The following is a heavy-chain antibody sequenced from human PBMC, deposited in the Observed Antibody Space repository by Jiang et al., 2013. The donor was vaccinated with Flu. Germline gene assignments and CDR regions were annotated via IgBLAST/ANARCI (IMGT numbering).Heavy chain of an antibody. CDR2: IYYSGST. D-gene: IGHD3-10*01. CDR1: GGSISSYY. V-gene: IGHV4-59*01. Sequence: GLVKPSETLSLTCTVSGGSISSYYWSWIRQPPGKGLEWIGYIYYSGSTNYNPSLKSRVTISVDTSKNQFSLKLSSVTAADTAVYYCARETFLFRGFGELSQNWFDPWGQGTLVTVSS. CDR3: ARETFLFRGFGELSQNWFDP. J-gene: IGHJ5*02.